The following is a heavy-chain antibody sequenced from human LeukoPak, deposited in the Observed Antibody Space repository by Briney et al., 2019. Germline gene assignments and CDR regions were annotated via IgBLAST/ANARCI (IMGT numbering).Heavy chain of an antibody. J-gene: IGHJ6*02. D-gene: IGHD1-26*01. V-gene: IGHV3-66*01. Sequence: GGPLRLSCAASGFTVSSNYMSWVRQAPGKGLEWVSVIYSGGSTYYADSVKGRFTISRDNSKNTLYLQMNSLRAEDTAVYYCARASGSYSRARSYYYGMDVWGQGTTVTVSS. CDR3: ARASGSYSRARSYYYGMDV. CDR1: GFTVSSNY. CDR2: IYSGGST.